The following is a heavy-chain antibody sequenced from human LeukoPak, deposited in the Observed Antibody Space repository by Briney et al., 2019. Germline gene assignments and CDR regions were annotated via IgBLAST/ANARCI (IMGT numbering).Heavy chain of an antibody. CDR2: IYYSGST. D-gene: IGHD1-26*01. CDR3: ARGGSHWGGDFYFDY. J-gene: IGHJ4*02. CDR1: GGSLSSYY. V-gene: IGHV4-59*12. Sequence: SETLSLTCTVSGGSLSSYYWSWIRQPPGKGLEWIGYIYYSGSTNYNPSLKSRVTMSVDTSKNQFSLKLSSVTAADTAVYYCARGGSHWGGDFYFDYWGQGTLVTVSS.